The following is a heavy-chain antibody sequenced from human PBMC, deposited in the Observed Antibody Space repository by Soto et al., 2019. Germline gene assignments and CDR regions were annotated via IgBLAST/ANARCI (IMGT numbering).Heavy chain of an antibody. J-gene: IGHJ4*02. CDR2: IWYDGSNK. V-gene: IGHV3-33*01. CDR1: GFTFSSYG. D-gene: IGHD2-8*01. Sequence: PGGSLRLSCAASGFTFSSYGMHWVRQAPGKGLEWVAVIWYDGSNKYYADSVKGRFTISRDNSKNTLYLQMNSLRAEDTAVYYCARDLIYCTNGVCYPHFDYWGQGTLVTVSS. CDR3: ARDLIYCTNGVCYPHFDY.